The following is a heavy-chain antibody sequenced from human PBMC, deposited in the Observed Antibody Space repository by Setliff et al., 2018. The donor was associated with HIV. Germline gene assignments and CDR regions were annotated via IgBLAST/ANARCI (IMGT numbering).Heavy chain of an antibody. CDR1: GFTFSTYG. CDR2: IRYEGNNK. CDR3: AKFVGAGEDFFDH. J-gene: IGHJ4*02. Sequence: GGSLRLSCAASGFTFSTYGMQWVRQAPGKGLEWVAFIRYEGNNKYYVDSVKGRFTISRDNSKNTVYLQMNSLRADDSAIYYCAKFVGAGEDFFDHWGQGALVTVSS. V-gene: IGHV3-30*02. D-gene: IGHD6-13*01.